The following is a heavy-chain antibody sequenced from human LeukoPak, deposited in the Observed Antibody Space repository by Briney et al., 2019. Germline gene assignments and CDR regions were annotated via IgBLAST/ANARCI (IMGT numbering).Heavy chain of an antibody. J-gene: IGHJ6*02. CDR3: AREPWGAKGAAWGMDV. D-gene: IGHD1-26*01. CDR1: GFTVSNNY. V-gene: IGHV3-53*01. Sequence: SGGSLRLSCAASGFTVSNNYMSWVRQAPGKGLEWVSTIKSGSDTYYADSVKGRFTISRDNSKNTLYLQMNSLRAEDTAVYYCAREPWGAKGAAWGMDVWGQGTTVTVSS. CDR2: IKSGSDT.